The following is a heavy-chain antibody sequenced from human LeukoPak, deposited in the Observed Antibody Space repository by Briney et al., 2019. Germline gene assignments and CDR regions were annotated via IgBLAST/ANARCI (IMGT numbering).Heavy chain of an antibody. J-gene: IGHJ6*03. D-gene: IGHD2-2*01. V-gene: IGHV1-69*13. Sequence: ASVKVSCKASGSTFSSYAISWVRQAPGQGLEWMGGIIPIFGTANYAQKFRGRVTITADESTSTAYMELSSLRSEDTAVYYCARVRHEITIVVVPAATYYYYMDVWGKGTTVTISS. CDR1: GSTFSSYA. CDR3: ARVRHEITIVVVPAATYYYYMDV. CDR2: IIPIFGTA.